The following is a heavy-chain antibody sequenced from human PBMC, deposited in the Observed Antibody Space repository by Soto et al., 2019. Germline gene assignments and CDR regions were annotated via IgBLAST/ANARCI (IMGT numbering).Heavy chain of an antibody. D-gene: IGHD2-8*01. J-gene: IGHJ4*02. Sequence: PGGSLRLSCAASGFTFSSYAMSWVRQSRGKGLEWVSGINGGGDRTYFADSVRGRFTISRDNSAYSAHLQMNNLRVEDTAVYYCASDAIPFEGIWLAHDWGQGTVVTVSS. CDR3: ASDAIPFEGIWLAHD. CDR2: INGGGDRT. CDR1: GFTFSSYA. V-gene: IGHV3-23*01.